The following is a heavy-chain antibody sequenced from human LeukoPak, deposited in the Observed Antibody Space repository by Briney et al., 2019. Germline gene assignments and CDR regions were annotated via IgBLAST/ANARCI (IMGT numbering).Heavy chain of an antibody. V-gene: IGHV4-30-4*01. D-gene: IGHD5-24*01. Sequence: SETLSLACTVSGGSISSGDYYWSWIRQPPGKGLEWIGYIYYSGSTYYNPSLKSRVTISVDTSKNQFSLKLSSVTAADTAVYYCARARRDGYNYGDPNFDYWGQGTLVTVSS. CDR2: IYYSGST. J-gene: IGHJ4*02. CDR1: GGSISSGDYY. CDR3: ARARRDGYNYGDPNFDY.